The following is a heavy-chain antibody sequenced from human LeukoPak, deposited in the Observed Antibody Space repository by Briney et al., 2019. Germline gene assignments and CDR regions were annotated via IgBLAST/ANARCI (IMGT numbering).Heavy chain of an antibody. J-gene: IGHJ4*02. CDR3: AKDDYSND. CDR2: INGDGSTT. V-gene: IGHV3-74*01. D-gene: IGHD4-11*01. CDR1: GFIFSNYY. Sequence: GSLRLSCEPSGFIFSNYYMHWVRQAPGKGLVWVSHINGDGSTTGYADSVKGRFTISRDNSKNTLYLQTNSLRAEDTAVYYCAKDDYSNDWGQGTLVTVSS.